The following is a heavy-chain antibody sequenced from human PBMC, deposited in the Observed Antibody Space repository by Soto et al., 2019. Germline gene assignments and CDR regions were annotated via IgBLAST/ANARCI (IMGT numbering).Heavy chain of an antibody. CDR2: IIPIFGTA. Sequence: QVQLVQSGAEVKKPGSSVKVSCKASGGTFSSYAISWVRQAPGQGLEWMGGIIPIFGTANYAQKFQGRVTITADESTSTAYMELSSLRSEDTAVYYCARAVRGVSSNYYYGMDVWGQGTTVTVSS. CDR3: ARAVRGVSSNYYYGMDV. J-gene: IGHJ6*02. D-gene: IGHD3-10*01. CDR1: GGTFSSYA. V-gene: IGHV1-69*01.